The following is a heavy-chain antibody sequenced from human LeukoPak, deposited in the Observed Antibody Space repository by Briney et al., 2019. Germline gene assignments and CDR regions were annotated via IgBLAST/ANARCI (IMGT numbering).Heavy chain of an antibody. J-gene: IGHJ5*02. CDR2: IDPSGGST. Sequence: ASVKVSCKASGYTFTSYYMHWVRQAPGQGLEWMGIIDPSGGSTSYAQKFQGRVTMTRDTSTSTVYMELSSLRSEDTAVYYCARDTTPYNWFDPWGQGTLVTVSS. CDR3: ARDTTPYNWFDP. V-gene: IGHV1-46*01. CDR1: GYTFTSYY. D-gene: IGHD1-26*01.